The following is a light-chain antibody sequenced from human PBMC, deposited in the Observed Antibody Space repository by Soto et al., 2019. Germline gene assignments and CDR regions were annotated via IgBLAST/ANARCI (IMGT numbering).Light chain of an antibody. V-gene: IGKV3-20*01. CDR2: DTA. J-gene: IGKJ1*01. CDR3: QPCGSSPS. CDR1: QSVSSSY. Sequence: EIVLTQSPGTLSLSPGERATLSCRASQSVSSSYLAWYQQKPGQAPRLLIYDTASRATGIPDRFSGRGSGTDFTLAISRLEPEDFAVYYCQPCGSSPSFGQGTKVELK.